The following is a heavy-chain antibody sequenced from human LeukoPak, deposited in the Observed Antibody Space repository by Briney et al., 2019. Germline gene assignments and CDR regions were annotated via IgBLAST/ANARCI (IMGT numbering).Heavy chain of an antibody. CDR1: GYTFTGYY. D-gene: IGHD3-10*01. CDR2: ITPNTGGT. CDR3: ARGRGLLLWFGELFPPIDY. V-gene: IGHV1-2*02. J-gene: IGHJ4*02. Sequence: GASVKVSCKASGYTFTGYYIHTVRQAPGHRLSWMGLITPNTGGTNYAQKVQGMVTMTRDTSISTAYMELSRLRSDDTAVYYCARGRGLLLWFGELFPPIDYWGQGTLVTVSS.